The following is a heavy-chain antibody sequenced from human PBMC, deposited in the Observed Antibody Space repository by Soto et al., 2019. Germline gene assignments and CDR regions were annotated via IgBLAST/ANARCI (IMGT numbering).Heavy chain of an antibody. J-gene: IGHJ6*02. CDR2: ISTTSTYI. Sequence: PGGSLRLSCAASGFTFSGDAMNWVRQAPGKGLEWASSISTTSTYIYYADSVKGRFTISRDNANNSLHLQMNSLRAEDTAVYYCTRDYVMDVWGQGTTVTVSS. V-gene: IGHV3-21*01. CDR3: TRDYVMDV. D-gene: IGHD3-10*02. CDR1: GFTFSGDA.